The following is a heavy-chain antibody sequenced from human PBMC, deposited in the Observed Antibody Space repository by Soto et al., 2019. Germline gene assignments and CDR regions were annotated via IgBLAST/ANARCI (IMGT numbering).Heavy chain of an antibody. D-gene: IGHD3-3*01. J-gene: IGHJ5*02. CDR1: GYSFTSYW. Sequence: ESLKISCKGSGYSFTSYWISWVRQMPGKGLEWMGRIDPSDSYTNYSPSFQGHVTISADKSISTAYLQWSSLKASDTAMYYCARTVFLEWLSGWFDPWGHGTLVTVSS. CDR2: IDPSDSYT. V-gene: IGHV5-10-1*01. CDR3: ARTVFLEWLSGWFDP.